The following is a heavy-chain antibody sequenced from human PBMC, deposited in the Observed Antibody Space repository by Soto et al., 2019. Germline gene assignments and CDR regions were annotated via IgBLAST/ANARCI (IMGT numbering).Heavy chain of an antibody. CDR1: GFTFSSYA. D-gene: IGHD3-9*01. V-gene: IGHV3-23*01. CDR2: ISGSGGST. CDR3: AKDPYYNILTGYSIDI. J-gene: IGHJ3*02. Sequence: PGGSLRLSCAASGFTFSSYAMSWVRQAPGKGLEWVSAISGSGGSTYYADSVKGRFTISRDNSKNTLYLQMNSLRAEDTAVYYCAKDPYYNILTGYSIDIWGQGTMVTV.